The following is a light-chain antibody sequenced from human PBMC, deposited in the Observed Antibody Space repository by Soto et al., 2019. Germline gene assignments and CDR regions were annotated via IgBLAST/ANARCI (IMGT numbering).Light chain of an antibody. CDR2: EVT. Sequence: LTQPPSASGSPGQSVTISCTGTSSDVGGYNFVSWYQQHPGKAPKLIIYEVTKRPSGVPDRFSGSKSGNTASLSVSGLQAEDEADYYCSSYSGTNNYVFGTGTKVTVL. J-gene: IGLJ1*01. CDR1: SSDVGGYNF. V-gene: IGLV2-8*01. CDR3: SSYSGTNNYV.